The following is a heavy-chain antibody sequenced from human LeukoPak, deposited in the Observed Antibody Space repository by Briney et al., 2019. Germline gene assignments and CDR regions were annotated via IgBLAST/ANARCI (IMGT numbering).Heavy chain of an antibody. CDR1: GGSISSYY. D-gene: IGHD1-26*01. Sequence: SETLSLTRTVSGGSISSYYWSWIRQPPGKGLEWIGYIYYSGSTNYNPSLKSRVTISVDTSENQFSLKLNSVTAADTAVYYCARDGSYYRDWFDPWGQGTLVTVS. CDR2: IYYSGST. CDR3: ARDGSYYRDWFDP. V-gene: IGHV4-59*12. J-gene: IGHJ5*02.